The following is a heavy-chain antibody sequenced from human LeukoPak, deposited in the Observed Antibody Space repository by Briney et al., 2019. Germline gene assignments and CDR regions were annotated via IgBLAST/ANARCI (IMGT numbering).Heavy chain of an antibody. Sequence: PGGSLRLSCAASGFTFSSYAMSWVRQAPGKGLEWVSAISGSGGSTYYADSVKGRFTISRDNSKNTLYLQMNSLRAEDTAVYYCAKSGVVVVAATYDYWGQGTLVNVSS. D-gene: IGHD2-15*01. CDR1: GFTFSSYA. J-gene: IGHJ4*02. CDR3: AKSGVVVVAATYDY. V-gene: IGHV3-23*01. CDR2: ISGSGGST.